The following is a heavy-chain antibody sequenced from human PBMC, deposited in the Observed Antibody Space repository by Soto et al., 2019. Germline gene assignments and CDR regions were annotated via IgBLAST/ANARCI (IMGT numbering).Heavy chain of an antibody. D-gene: IGHD1-26*01. CDR2: IYYDGSKK. CDR3: ARGHVRRVGDYYYGMDV. J-gene: IGHJ6*02. CDR1: GFTFSNFG. Sequence: QVQLVESGGGVVQPGRSLRLSCAASGFTFSNFGMHWVRQAPGKGLEWVAVIYYDGSKKYYADSVRGRFTISRDNSKNTLYLQMNSLRAEDTAVYYCARGHVRRVGDYYYGMDVWGQGTTVTVSS. V-gene: IGHV3-33*01.